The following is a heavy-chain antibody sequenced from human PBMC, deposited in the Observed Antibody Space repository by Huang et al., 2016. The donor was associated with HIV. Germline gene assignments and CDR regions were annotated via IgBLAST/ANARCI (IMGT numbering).Heavy chain of an antibody. CDR1: GYTFTSYV. D-gene: IGHD2-2*01. CDR3: ARIYCSSTKCFGFDF. CDR2: INTNTGNP. J-gene: IGHJ4*02. Sequence: QVQLVQSGSELKKPGASVKVSCKASGYTFTSYVMSWVRQAPGQGLEWMGWINTNTGNPTYAQDFTGRFVFSLDTSVTTAYLQINSLEADDTAVYYCARIYCSSTKCFGFDFWGQGTLVTVSS. V-gene: IGHV7-4-1*02.